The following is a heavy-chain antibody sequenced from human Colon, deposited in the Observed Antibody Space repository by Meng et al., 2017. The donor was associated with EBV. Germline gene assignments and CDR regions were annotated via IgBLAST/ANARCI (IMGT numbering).Heavy chain of an antibody. CDR3: ARGPYCGGDCYWFDP. D-gene: IGHD2-21*02. CDR2: IYHGGTT. J-gene: IGHJ5*02. CDR1: VGSMSSGDYS. V-gene: IGHV4-30-2*01. Sequence: PVQGAGPGLVNPSYPLSLTCTDSVGSMSSGDYSWSWIRQPPGQGLEWIGYIYHGGTTYNTSLKSRVTISVDNSKNQFSLRLTSVTAADTAVYYCARGPYCGGDCYWFDPWGQGTLVTVSS.